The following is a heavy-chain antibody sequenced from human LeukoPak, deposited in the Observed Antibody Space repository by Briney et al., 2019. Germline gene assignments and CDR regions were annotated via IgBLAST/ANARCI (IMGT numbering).Heavy chain of an antibody. CDR1: GGSIRGYF. Sequence: SETLSLTCTVSGGSIRGYFWTWIRQPPGKGLQWIGYIYYSGSTNYNPSLKSRVTIAVDTSKNQFSLRLNSVTAADTAVYYCAMAYSSSWYYFDYWGQGTLVTVSS. CDR2: IYYSGST. CDR3: AMAYSSSWYYFDY. D-gene: IGHD6-13*01. J-gene: IGHJ4*02. V-gene: IGHV4-59*01.